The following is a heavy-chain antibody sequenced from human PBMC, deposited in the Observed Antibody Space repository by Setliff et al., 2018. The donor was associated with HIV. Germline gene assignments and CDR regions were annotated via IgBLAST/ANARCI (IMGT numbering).Heavy chain of an antibody. V-gene: IGHV4-59*01. D-gene: IGHD3-22*01. CDR2: IYYNGGT. Sequence: SETLSLTCTVSGGSITGYYWSWIRQPPGKGMEWIGYIYYNGGTNYNPSPKSRVTMLVDTSENHFTLKLTSVTAAGTAMYYCTRGIGGIGYYPDYWGQGTLVTVSS. CDR3: TRGIGGIGYYPDY. J-gene: IGHJ4*02. CDR1: GGSITGYY.